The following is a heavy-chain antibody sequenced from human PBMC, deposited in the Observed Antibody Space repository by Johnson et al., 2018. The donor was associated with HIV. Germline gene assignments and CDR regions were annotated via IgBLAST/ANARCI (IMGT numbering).Heavy chain of an antibody. D-gene: IGHD2-21*02. V-gene: IGHV3-30*02. CDR1: GFTFSSYG. Sequence: QVQLVESGGGVVQPGGSLRLSCAASGFTFSSYGMHWVRQAPGKGLEWVAFIRYDGSTKYYADSVKGRFTISRDNSKNTLYLQINSLRAEDTAVYYCATGVVVSAMNDAFDIWGQWTMVTVSS. J-gene: IGHJ3*02. CDR2: IRYDGSTK. CDR3: ATGVVVSAMNDAFDI.